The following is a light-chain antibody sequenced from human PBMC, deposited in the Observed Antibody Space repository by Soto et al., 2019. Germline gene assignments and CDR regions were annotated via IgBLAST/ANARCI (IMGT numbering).Light chain of an antibody. CDR1: LSVGTN. CDR2: GAT. CDR3: QRHNNWPPGT. Sequence: VMTQSPATLSVSPGERATLSCRASLSVGTNLAWYQQKPGQPPRLLIYGATTRATGIPARFSGSGSGTDITLTISSLQSEDFAVYYCQRHNNWPPGTFGQGTRVEIK. V-gene: IGKV3-15*01. J-gene: IGKJ1*01.